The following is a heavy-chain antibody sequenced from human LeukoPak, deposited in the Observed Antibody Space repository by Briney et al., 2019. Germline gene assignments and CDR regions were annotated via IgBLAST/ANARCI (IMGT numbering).Heavy chain of an antibody. CDR3: ARRAELGMRYFDS. V-gene: IGHV5-51*01. CDR2: LYCVAFKA. D-gene: IGHD3-16*01. J-gene: IGHJ4*02. Sequence: LHISSQTYRYVFTSYWIGWVRPVPGQGLEWMAILYCVAFKAIYSPSSQTQVTTSVDKSTNTAYLQRTSLKASDTAIYFCARRAELGMRYFDSWGQGALVTVSS. CDR1: RYVFTSYW.